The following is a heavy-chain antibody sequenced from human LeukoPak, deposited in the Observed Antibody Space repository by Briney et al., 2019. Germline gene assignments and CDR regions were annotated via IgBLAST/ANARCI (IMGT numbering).Heavy chain of an antibody. D-gene: IGHD1-26*01. CDR3: TRDPPTRY. V-gene: IGHV3-49*03. CDR2: IRKKADGGTP. Sequence: GGSLRLSCTASGFTFGDYTITWIRQAPGKGLEWEGFIRKKADGGTPEYAASVKGRFIISRDDSKSIAYLQMNSLKTDDTAVYYCTRDPPTRYWGQGTLVSVSS. J-gene: IGHJ4*02. CDR1: GFTFGDYT.